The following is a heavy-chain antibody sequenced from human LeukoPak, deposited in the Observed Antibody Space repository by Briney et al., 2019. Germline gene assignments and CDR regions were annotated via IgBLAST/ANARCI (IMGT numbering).Heavy chain of an antibody. D-gene: IGHD6-19*01. CDR1: GFTFSSYA. J-gene: IGHJ4*02. V-gene: IGHV3-23*01. CDR3: AKDPPGIAVAGTFDY. CDR2: ITDSGTGT. Sequence: GGSLRLSCAASGFTFSSYALSWVRQAPGKGLEWVSGITDSGTGTYYADSVKGRFTISRDNSKNTLYLQMNSLRAEDTAVYYCAKDPPGIAVAGTFDYWGQGTLVTVPS.